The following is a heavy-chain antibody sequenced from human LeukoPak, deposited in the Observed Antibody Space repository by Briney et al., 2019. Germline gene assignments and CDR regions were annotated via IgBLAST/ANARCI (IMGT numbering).Heavy chain of an antibody. J-gene: IGHJ4*02. CDR2: ISSDGSNT. V-gene: IGHV3-30*18. CDR3: AKDQAAFGDYDFDY. Sequence: PGGSLRLSCAASGFTFSSYGMHWVRHAPGKGLDGVAVISSDGSNTHYADSVKGRFTISRDNSKNTLSLQMDSLRADDTAVYYCAKDQAAFGDYDFDYWGQGTLVTVSP. D-gene: IGHD4-17*01. CDR1: GFTFSSYG.